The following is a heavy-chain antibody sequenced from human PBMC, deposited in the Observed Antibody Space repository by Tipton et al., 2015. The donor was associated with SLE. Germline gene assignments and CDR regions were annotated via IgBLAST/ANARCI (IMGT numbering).Heavy chain of an antibody. V-gene: IGHV4-4*07. J-gene: IGHJ3*02. CDR1: GGSISSYY. CDR3: ARGHSSGWYDSRDAFDI. CDR2: IYTSGST. D-gene: IGHD6-19*01. Sequence: SLTCTVSGGSISSYYWSWIRQPAGKGLEWIGRIYTSGSTNYNPSLKSRVTMSVDTSKNQFSLKLSSVTAADTAVYYCARGHSSGWYDSRDAFDIWGQGTMVTVSS.